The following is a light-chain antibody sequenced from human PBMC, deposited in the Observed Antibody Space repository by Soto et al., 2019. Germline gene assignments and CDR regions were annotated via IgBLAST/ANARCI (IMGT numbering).Light chain of an antibody. Sequence: QSALTQPASVSGSPGQSITISCTGTSSDVGGYNYVSWYQQHPGKAPKLMIYDVSNRPSGVSNRFSGSKSGNTASLTFSGLQAEDEADYYCSSYTSSSVVFGGGTKVTVL. CDR2: DVS. V-gene: IGLV2-14*01. CDR3: SSYTSSSVV. J-gene: IGLJ2*01. CDR1: SSDVGGYNY.